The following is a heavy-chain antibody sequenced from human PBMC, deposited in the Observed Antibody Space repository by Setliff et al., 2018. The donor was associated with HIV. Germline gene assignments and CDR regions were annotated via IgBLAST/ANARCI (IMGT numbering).Heavy chain of an antibody. V-gene: IGHV1-2*02. J-gene: IGHJ6*03. CDR1: GYTFTAYY. Sequence: ASVKVSCKSSGYTFTAYYIHWVRQARGQGLEWMGWINPDSGATKYAEKFEGRVSLTRDTSINTAYMELNSLRSDDTAVYYCARGRYGSGTYWGPYYYYYMDVWGKGTTVTVSS. CDR2: INPDSGAT. D-gene: IGHD3-10*01. CDR3: ARGRYGSGTYWGPYYYYYMDV.